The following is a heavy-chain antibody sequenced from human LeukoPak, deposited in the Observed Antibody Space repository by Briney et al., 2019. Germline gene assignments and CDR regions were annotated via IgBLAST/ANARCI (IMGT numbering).Heavy chain of an antibody. CDR3: ARDLGDFWGGSNWFDP. V-gene: IGHV3-7*01. J-gene: IGHJ5*02. CDR2: IKQDGSEK. D-gene: IGHD3-3*01. Sequence: GGSLRLSRAASGFAFSSYWMSWVRQAPGKGLEWVANIKQDGSEKYYVDSVKGRFTISRDNAKNSLYLQMNSLRAEDTAVYYCARDLGDFWGGSNWFDPWGQGTLVTVSS. CDR1: GFAFSSYW.